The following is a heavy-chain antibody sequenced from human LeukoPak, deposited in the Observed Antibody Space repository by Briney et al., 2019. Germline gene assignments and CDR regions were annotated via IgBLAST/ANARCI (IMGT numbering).Heavy chain of an antibody. Sequence: SQTLSLTCTVSGGSISSGDYYWSWIRQPPGKGLEWIGYIYYSGSTYYNPSLKSRVTISVDTSKSQFSLKLSSVTAADTAVYYCARGLTRGDFWSGYSYYYGMDVWGQGTTVTVSS. CDR2: IYYSGST. CDR3: ARGLTRGDFWSGYSYYYGMDV. J-gene: IGHJ6*02. CDR1: GGSISSGDYY. V-gene: IGHV4-30-4*01. D-gene: IGHD3-3*01.